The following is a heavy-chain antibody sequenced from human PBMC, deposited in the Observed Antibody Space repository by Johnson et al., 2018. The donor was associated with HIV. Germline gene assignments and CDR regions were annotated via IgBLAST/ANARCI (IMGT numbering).Heavy chain of an antibody. CDR2: ISSSGSTI. CDR1: GFTFNNYA. D-gene: IGHD1-26*01. Sequence: EVQLVESGGGLVQPGGSLRLSCAASGFTFNNYAMSWVRQAPGKGLEWVSYISSSGSTIYYADSVKGRFTISRDNAENSRYLQMNSLRAEDTAVYYCARDRVGARSTSSWGQGTMVTVSS. CDR3: ARDRVGARSTSS. J-gene: IGHJ3*01. V-gene: IGHV3-48*04.